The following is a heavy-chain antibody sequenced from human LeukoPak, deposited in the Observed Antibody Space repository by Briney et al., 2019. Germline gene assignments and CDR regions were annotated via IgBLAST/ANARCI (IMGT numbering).Heavy chain of an antibody. J-gene: IGHJ3*02. CDR3: ARVVIATDAFDI. Sequence: GGSLRLSCAASGFTFSDYYMSWSRQAPGKGLEWVSYISSSGSTIYYADSVKGRFTISRDNAKNSLYLQMNSLRAEDTAVYYCARVVIATDAFDIWGQGTMVTVSS. CDR2: ISSSGSTI. V-gene: IGHV3-11*01. D-gene: IGHD2-21*01. CDR1: GFTFSDYY.